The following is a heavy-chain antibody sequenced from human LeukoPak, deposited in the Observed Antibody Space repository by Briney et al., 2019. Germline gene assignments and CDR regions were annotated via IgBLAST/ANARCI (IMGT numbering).Heavy chain of an antibody. CDR3: ASLSASSGWYWFDS. CDR1: GGSFSGYY. D-gene: IGHD6-19*01. Sequence: SETLSLTCAVYGGSFSGYYWTWIRQPPGKGLEWIGEMNHSGSANYNPSLKSRVTISVDTSKNQCSLRLSSVTAADTAVYYCASLSASSGWYWFDSWGQGTLVTVSS. V-gene: IGHV4-34*01. CDR2: MNHSGSA. J-gene: IGHJ5*01.